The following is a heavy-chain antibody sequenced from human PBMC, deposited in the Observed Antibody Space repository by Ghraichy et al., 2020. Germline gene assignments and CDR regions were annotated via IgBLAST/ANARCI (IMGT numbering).Heavy chain of an antibody. D-gene: IGHD3-16*01. CDR2: IFINGNT. CDR3: AKLGGGAFDP. V-gene: IGHV4-61*02. J-gene: IGHJ5*02. CDR1: RGSISSGGYY. Sequence: SETLSLTCTVSRGSISSGGYYWSWIRQPAGKGLEWIGRIFINGNTNYNPSLKSRVSMSVDAANNQMSLRLTSATAADTAVYYCAKLGGGAFDPWGQGTLVSVSS.